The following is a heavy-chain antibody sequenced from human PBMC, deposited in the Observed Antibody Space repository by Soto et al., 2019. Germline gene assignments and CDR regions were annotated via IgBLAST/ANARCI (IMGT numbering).Heavy chain of an antibody. Sequence: GASVKVSCKASGVTFSSYAISWVRQAPGQGLEWMGGIIPIFGTANYAQKFQGRVTITADESTSTAYMELSSLRSEDTAVYYCARDNTSSPPLYYYYGMDVWGQGTTVTVSS. D-gene: IGHD6-13*01. J-gene: IGHJ6*02. V-gene: IGHV1-69*13. CDR1: GVTFSSYA. CDR2: IIPIFGTA. CDR3: ARDNTSSPPLYYYYGMDV.